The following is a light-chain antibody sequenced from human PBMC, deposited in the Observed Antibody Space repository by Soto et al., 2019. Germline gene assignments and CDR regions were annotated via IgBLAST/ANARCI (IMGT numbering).Light chain of an antibody. V-gene: IGLV2-18*01. CDR3: SVYTRTSTYV. J-gene: IGLJ1*01. CDR2: EVT. CDR1: TGDIGAFNY. Sequence: QSVLTQPPSASGSPGQSVTISCTGTTGDIGAFNYVSWYQQRPGRAPKLIIYEVTRRPSGVPDRFSGSRSGNTASLSISGLQAEDEGDYYCSVYTRTSTYVFGTGTKVTVL.